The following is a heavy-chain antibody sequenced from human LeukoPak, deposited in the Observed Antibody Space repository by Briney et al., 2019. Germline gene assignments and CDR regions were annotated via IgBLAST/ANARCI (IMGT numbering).Heavy chain of an antibody. Sequence: GRSLRLSCAASGFTFSNYGMHWVRQAPGKGLEWVSAISGSGGSTYYADSVKGRFTISRDNSKNTLYLQMNSLRAEDTAVYYCARIAQIDYWGQGTLVTVSS. CDR3: ARIAQIDY. D-gene: IGHD6-13*01. CDR1: GFTFSNYG. CDR2: ISGSGGST. V-gene: IGHV3-23*01. J-gene: IGHJ4*02.